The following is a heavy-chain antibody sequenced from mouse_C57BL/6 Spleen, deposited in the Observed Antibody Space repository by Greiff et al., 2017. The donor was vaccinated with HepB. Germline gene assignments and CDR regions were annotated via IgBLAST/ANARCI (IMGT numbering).Heavy chain of an antibody. CDR1: GYSITSGYY. D-gene: IGHD2-1*01. CDR2: ISYDGSN. J-gene: IGHJ4*01. CDR3: AREGNSYAMDY. V-gene: IGHV3-6*01. Sequence: EVQLQESGPGLVKPSQSLSLTCSVTGYSITSGYYWYWIRQFPGNKLEWMGYISYDGSNNYNPSLKNRISITRDTSKNLFFLKLNSVTTEDTATYYCAREGNSYAMDYWGQGTSVTVSS.